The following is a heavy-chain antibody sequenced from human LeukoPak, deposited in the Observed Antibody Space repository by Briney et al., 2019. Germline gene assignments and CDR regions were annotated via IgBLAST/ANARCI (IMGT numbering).Heavy chain of an antibody. CDR1: GFTVSSNY. CDR3: ARETTNYYDSSGTTDY. J-gene: IGHJ4*02. CDR2: IYSGGST. V-gene: IGHV3-66*01. Sequence: GGSLRLSCAASGFTVSSNYMSWVRQAPGKGLEWVSVIYSGGSTYYADSVKGRFTISRDNSKNTLYLQMNSLRAEDTAVYYCARETTNYYDSSGTTDYWGQGTLVTVSS. D-gene: IGHD3-22*01.